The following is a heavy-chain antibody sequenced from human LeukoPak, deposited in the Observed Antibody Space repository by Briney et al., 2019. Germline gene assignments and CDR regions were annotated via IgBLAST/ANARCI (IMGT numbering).Heavy chain of an antibody. Sequence: GGSLRLSCAASGFTFSSYSMNWVRQAPGKGLEWVANIKQDGSEKYYVDSVKGRFTISRDNAKNSLYLQMNSLRAEDTAVYYCARDGSRGWWNWFDPWGQGTLVTVSS. V-gene: IGHV3-7*01. CDR2: IKQDGSEK. D-gene: IGHD6-19*01. CDR1: GFTFSSYS. J-gene: IGHJ5*02. CDR3: ARDGSRGWWNWFDP.